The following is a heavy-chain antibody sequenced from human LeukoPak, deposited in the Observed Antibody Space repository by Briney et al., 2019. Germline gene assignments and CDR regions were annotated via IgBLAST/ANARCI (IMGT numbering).Heavy chain of an antibody. J-gene: IGHJ4*02. CDR1: GFTFSSYA. CDR3: AKGLHCGTFYSGFDY. CDR2: IIGSGFGT. Sequence: GGSLRLSCAASGFTFSSYAMSWVRQAPGKGLEWVSTIIGSGFGTYYADSVKGRFTISRDNSKKTLYLQMNSLRAEDTAVYYCAKGLHCGTFYSGFDYWGQGTLVTVSS. V-gene: IGHV3-23*01. D-gene: IGHD2-21*01.